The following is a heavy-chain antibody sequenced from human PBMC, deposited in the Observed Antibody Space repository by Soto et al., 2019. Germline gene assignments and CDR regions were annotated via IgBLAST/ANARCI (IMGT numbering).Heavy chain of an antibody. CDR2: IRSKAYGGTT. J-gene: IGHJ3*02. CDR3: TRGGYSSGWGYDAFDI. V-gene: IGHV3-49*03. D-gene: IGHD6-19*01. Sequence: GGSLRLSCTASGFTFGDYAMSWFRQAPGKGLEWVGFIRSKAYGGTTEYAASVKGRFTISRDDSKSIAYLQMNSLKTEDTAVYYCTRGGYSSGWGYDAFDIWGQGTMVTVSS. CDR1: GFTFGDYA.